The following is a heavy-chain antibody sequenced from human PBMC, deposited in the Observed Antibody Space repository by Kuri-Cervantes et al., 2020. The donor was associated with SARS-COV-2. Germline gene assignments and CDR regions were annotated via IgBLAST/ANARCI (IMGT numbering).Heavy chain of an antibody. D-gene: IGHD4/OR15-4a*01. CDR1: GGSISSSSYY. CDR3: ARDLPSDYTYYYYYMDV. J-gene: IGHJ6*03. CDR2: IYYSGST. V-gene: IGHV4-39*07. Sequence: SETLSLTCTVSGGSISSSSYYWGWIRQPPGKGLEWIGSIYYSGSTYYNPSLKSRVTVSVDTSKNQFSLKLSSVTAADTAVYYCARDLPSDYTYYYYYMDVWGKGTTVTVSS.